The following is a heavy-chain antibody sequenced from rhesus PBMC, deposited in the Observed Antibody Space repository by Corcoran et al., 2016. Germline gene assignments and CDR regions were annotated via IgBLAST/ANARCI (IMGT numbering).Heavy chain of an antibody. CDR3: ARESWAFDF. Sequence: QVQLQESGPGLVKPSETLSLTCAVSGGSVSSSNWWSWIRQPPGKGLEWIGYISGSSGSTYYNPSLKSRVTISTDTSKNQFSLKLSSVTAADTAVYYCARESWAFDFWGQGLRVTVSS. CDR2: ISGSSGST. CDR1: GGSVSSSNW. V-gene: IGHV4-65*01. J-gene: IGHJ3*01.